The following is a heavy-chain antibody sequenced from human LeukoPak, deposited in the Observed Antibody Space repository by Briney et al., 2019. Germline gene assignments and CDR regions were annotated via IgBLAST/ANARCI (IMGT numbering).Heavy chain of an antibody. Sequence: GGSLRLSCVASGFTVSTNYMSWVRQAPGKGLEWVSVTYSGGTTYYADSVKRRFTISTDNSQNTLYLQMNSLRPEDTAVYYCARDQNYWGQGTLVTVSS. CDR2: TYSGGTT. J-gene: IGHJ4*02. CDR1: GFTVSTNY. V-gene: IGHV3-66*02. CDR3: ARDQNY.